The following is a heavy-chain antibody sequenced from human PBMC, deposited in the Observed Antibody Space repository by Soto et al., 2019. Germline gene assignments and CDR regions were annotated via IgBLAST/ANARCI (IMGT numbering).Heavy chain of an antibody. CDR3: AKDPRYCSSASCYNYYYYYMDV. J-gene: IGHJ6*03. D-gene: IGHD2-2*02. CDR1: GFTFCSYA. CDR2: ISSSGGDT. V-gene: IGHV3-23*01. Sequence: GGSLRLSCAASGFTFCSYAMSWVRQTPEKGLEWVSAISSSGGDTFYADSVKGRFTISRDNSKNTLYLQMNSLRAEDTAVYYCAKDPRYCSSASCYNYYYYYMDVWGKGTTVTVSS.